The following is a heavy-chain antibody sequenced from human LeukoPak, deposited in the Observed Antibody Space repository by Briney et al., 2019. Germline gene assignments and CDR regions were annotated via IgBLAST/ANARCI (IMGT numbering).Heavy chain of an antibody. Sequence: PSETLSLTCTVSGGSISNYYWNWIRQPPGKGLEWIGLIYYSGSTNYNPSLKSRVTMSVDTSKNQFSLRLNSVTAADTAVYYCARGWQFVGPWGQGTLVTVSS. V-gene: IGHV4-59*01. CDR3: ARGWQFVGP. CDR1: GGSISNYY. J-gene: IGHJ4*02. CDR2: IYYSGST. D-gene: IGHD1-26*01.